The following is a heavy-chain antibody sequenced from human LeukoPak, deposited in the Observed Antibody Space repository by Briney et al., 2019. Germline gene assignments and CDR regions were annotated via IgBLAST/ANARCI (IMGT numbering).Heavy chain of an antibody. CDR1: GFTFSSYA. J-gene: IGHJ6*03. Sequence: GGSLRLSCAASGFTFSSYAMSWVRQAPGKGLEWVSAISDSGGSTYYADSVKGRFTISRDNSKNTLYLQMNSLRAEDTAVYFCARDPNYSNHDYMDVWGKGTTVTVSS. CDR2: ISDSGGST. CDR3: ARDPNYSNHDYMDV. V-gene: IGHV3-23*01. D-gene: IGHD4-11*01.